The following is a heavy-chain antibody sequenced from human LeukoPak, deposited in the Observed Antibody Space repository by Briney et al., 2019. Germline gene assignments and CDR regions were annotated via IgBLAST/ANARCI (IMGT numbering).Heavy chain of an antibody. CDR2: INWNGAWT. CDR3: AGYYYDSSRGFDL. Sequence: PGGSLRLSCAASGFKFDDYDMSWLRQAPGKGLEGGCDINWNGAWTGYADSVKGRFTISRDNAKNSLYLQMNSPRAEDTALYYCAGYYYDSSRGFDLWGQGTLVTVSA. D-gene: IGHD3-22*01. J-gene: IGHJ5*02. V-gene: IGHV3-20*04. CDR1: GFKFDDYD.